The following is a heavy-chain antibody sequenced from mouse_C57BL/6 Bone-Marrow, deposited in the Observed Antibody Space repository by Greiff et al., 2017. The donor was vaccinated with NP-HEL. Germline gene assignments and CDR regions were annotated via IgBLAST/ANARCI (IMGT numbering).Heavy chain of an antibody. CDR1: GYTFTSYW. Sequence: EVQLQQSGTVLARPGASVKMSCKTSGYTFTSYWMHWVKQRPGQGLEWIGAIYPGNSDTSYNQKFKGKAKLTAVTSASTAYMELSSLSNEDSAVYYCTRGGVYYGSSYWYFDVWGTGTTVTVSS. CDR3: TRGGVYYGSSYWYFDV. J-gene: IGHJ1*03. CDR2: IYPGNSDT. D-gene: IGHD1-1*01. V-gene: IGHV1-5*01.